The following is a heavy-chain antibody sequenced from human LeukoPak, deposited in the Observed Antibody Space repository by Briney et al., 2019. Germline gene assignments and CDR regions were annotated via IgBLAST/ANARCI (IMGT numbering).Heavy chain of an antibody. V-gene: IGHV4-59*08. CDR3: TRQARSLSYNYASTTYYKEPYFDY. D-gene: IGHD3-10*01. J-gene: IGHJ4*02. Sequence: SETLSLTCTVSGGSISNYYWSWIRQTPGKGLEWIGYVYYLGNTDYNPSLLSRVTISVDTSKNQFSLKLSSVTAADTAVYFCTRQARSLSYNYASTTYYKEPYFDYWGQGTLVTVSS. CDR1: GGSISNYY. CDR2: VYYLGNT.